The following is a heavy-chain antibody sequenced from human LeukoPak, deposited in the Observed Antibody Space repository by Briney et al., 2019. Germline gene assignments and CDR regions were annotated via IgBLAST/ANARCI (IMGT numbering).Heavy chain of an antibody. CDR2: IYYNGDT. CDR3: ARSPDATYYYYYMDV. V-gene: IGHV4-39*01. Sequence: SETLSLTCPVSGGSISSGNNYWGWIRQPPGKGLEWIGSIYYNGDTYYNPSLKSRVTISVDTSKNQFSLKLSSVTAADTAVYYCARSPDATYYYYYMDVWGKGTTVTVSS. CDR1: GGSISSGNNY. J-gene: IGHJ6*03. D-gene: IGHD2-15*01.